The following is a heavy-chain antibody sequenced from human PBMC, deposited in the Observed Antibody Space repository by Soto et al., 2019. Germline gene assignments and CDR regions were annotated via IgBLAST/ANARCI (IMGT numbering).Heavy chain of an antibody. Sequence: QVQLQESGPGLVKPSGTLSLTCAVPGASLSSSNWWSWVRQPPGQGLEWNGEIYQSGSTNYTPSLKSRVTIAVDKSRNQGALRLRSVTAADTAVYYCARRWGEGRVDYWGQGTLVTVSS. CDR3: ARRWGEGRVDY. D-gene: IGHD3-10*01. V-gene: IGHV4-4*02. CDR2: IYQSGST. J-gene: IGHJ4*02. CDR1: GASLSSSNW.